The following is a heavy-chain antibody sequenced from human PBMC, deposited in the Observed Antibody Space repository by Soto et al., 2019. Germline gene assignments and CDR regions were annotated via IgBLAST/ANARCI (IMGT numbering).Heavy chain of an antibody. J-gene: IGHJ4*02. V-gene: IGHV1-3*01. CDR2: INAGNGNT. CDR1: GYTFTNYA. CDR3: ARDLYSSSARCFDY. D-gene: IGHD6-6*01. Sequence: ASVKVSCKASGYTFTNYAMHWVRQAPGQRLEWMGWINAGNGNTEYSQKFQGTVTITRDPSATTAYMELSSLRSEDTAVYYCARDLYSSSARCFDYWGQGTLVTISS.